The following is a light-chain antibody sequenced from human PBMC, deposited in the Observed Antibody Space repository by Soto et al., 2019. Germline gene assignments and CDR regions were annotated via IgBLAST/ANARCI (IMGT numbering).Light chain of an antibody. Sequence: EIVLTQSPGTLSLSPGARATLSCRASQSVSNNYLAWYQQKPGQAPRFLMYGASSRATGTPDRFSGSGSGTDFTLTISRLEPEDYAVYYCQQYGSSPVSFGPGTKVDIK. J-gene: IGKJ3*01. CDR1: QSVSNNY. CDR3: QQYGSSPVS. V-gene: IGKV3-20*01. CDR2: GAS.